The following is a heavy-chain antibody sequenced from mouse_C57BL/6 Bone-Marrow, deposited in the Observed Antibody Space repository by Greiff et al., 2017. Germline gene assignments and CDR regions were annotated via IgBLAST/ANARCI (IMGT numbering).Heavy chain of an antibody. J-gene: IGHJ2*01. D-gene: IGHD2-1*01. CDR1: GFNIKDDY. Sequence: VQLQQSGAELVRPGASVKLSCTASGFNIKDDYMHWVKQRPEQGLEWIGWLDPENGDTEYASKFQGKATITADTSSNPAYLQLSSLTSEDTAVYYCTTVGNYGGNYFDYWGQGTTLTVSS. CDR3: TTVGNYGGNYFDY. CDR2: LDPENGDT. V-gene: IGHV14-4*01.